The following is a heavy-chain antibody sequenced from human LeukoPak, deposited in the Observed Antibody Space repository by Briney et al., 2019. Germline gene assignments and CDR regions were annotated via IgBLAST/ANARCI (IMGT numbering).Heavy chain of an antibody. Sequence: ASVKVSCKASGYTFTGYYMHWVRQAPGQGLEWMGRINPNSGGTNYAQKFQGRVTMTRDTSISTAYMELSRLRSDDTAVYYCAGDWGYSNYEYVRFDPWGQGTLVTVSS. V-gene: IGHV1-2*06. CDR3: AGDWGYSNYEYVRFDP. D-gene: IGHD4-11*01. CDR2: INPNSGGT. J-gene: IGHJ5*02. CDR1: GYTFTGYY.